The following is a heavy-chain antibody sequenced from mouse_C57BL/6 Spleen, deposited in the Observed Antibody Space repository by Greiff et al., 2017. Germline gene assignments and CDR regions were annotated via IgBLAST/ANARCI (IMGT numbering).Heavy chain of an antibody. CDR3: ARTKAYSNPYYYAMDY. CDR1: GYTFTSYT. J-gene: IGHJ4*01. D-gene: IGHD2-5*01. CDR2: INPSSGYT. V-gene: IGHV1-4*01. Sequence: VQLQQSGAELARPGASVKMSCKASGYTFTSYTMHWVKQRPGQGLEWIGYINPSSGYTKYNQKFKDKATLTADKSSSTAYMQLSSLTSEDSAVYYCARTKAYSNPYYYAMDYWGQGTSVTVSS.